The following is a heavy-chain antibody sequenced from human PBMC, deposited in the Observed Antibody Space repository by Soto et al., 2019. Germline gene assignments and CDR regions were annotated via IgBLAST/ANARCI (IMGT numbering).Heavy chain of an antibody. CDR3: ARAVRVRGVISVNAFDI. V-gene: IGHV4-31*03. J-gene: IGHJ3*02. CDR1: GGSISSGGYY. Sequence: PSESLCLSCTVSGGSISSGGYYWSWIRQHPGKGLEWIGYIYYSGSTYYNPSLKSRVTISVDTSKNQFSLKLSSVTAADTAVYYCARAVRVRGVISVNAFDIWGQRTMVIVSS. CDR2: IYYSGST. D-gene: IGHD3-10*01.